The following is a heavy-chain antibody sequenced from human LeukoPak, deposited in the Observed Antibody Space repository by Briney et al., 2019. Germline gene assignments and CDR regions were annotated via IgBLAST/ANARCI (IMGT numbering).Heavy chain of an antibody. D-gene: IGHD6-19*01. Sequence: SQTLSLTCTVSGGSISSGSYYWSWIRQPAGKGLEWIGGIYTSGSTNYNPSLKSRVTISVDTSKNQFSLKLSSVTAADTAVYYCARERSSGWYFAFDIWGQGTMVTVSS. V-gene: IGHV4-61*02. CDR1: GGSISSGSYY. CDR2: IYTSGST. CDR3: ARERSSGWYFAFDI. J-gene: IGHJ3*02.